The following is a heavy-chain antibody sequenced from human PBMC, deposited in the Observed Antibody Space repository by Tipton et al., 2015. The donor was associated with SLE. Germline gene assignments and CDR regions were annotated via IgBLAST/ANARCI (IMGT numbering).Heavy chain of an antibody. J-gene: IGHJ3*02. CDR3: ARQLTTVTTLGAFDI. D-gene: IGHD4-17*01. CDR2: IHYSGVT. Sequence: TLSLTCTVSGGSIISYYWSWIRQPPGKGLEWIGYIHYSGVTYYYPSLKSRVTMSVDTSKNQFSLNLSSMTAADTAVFYCARQLTTVTTLGAFDIWGQGTMVTVSS. V-gene: IGHV4-59*08. CDR1: GGSIISYY.